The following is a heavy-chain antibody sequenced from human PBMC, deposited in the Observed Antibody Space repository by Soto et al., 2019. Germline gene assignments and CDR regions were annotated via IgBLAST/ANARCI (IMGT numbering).Heavy chain of an antibody. J-gene: IGHJ5*02. D-gene: IGHD3-9*01. Sequence: ASVKVSCKASGYTFTSYAMHWVRQAPGQRLEWMGWINAGNGNTKYSQQFQGRVTITRDTSASTAYMELSSLRSEDTAVYYCARGPLYYDILTGYLWWFDPWGQGTLVTVSS. CDR2: INAGNGNT. CDR1: GYTFTSYA. V-gene: IGHV1-3*01. CDR3: ARGPLYYDILTGYLWWFDP.